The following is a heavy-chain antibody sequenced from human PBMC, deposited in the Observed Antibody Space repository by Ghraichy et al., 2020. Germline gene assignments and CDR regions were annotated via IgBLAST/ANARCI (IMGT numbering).Heavy chain of an antibody. V-gene: IGHV1-2*02. D-gene: IGHD3-3*01. CDR1: GYTFTGYY. J-gene: IGHJ6*03. CDR2: INPNSGGT. CDR3: ARAPVLRFLEWSGGMDV. Sequence: ASVKVSCKASGYTFTGYYMHWVRQAPGQGLEWMGWINPNSGGTNYAQKFQGRVTMTRDTSISTAYMELSRLRSDDTAVYYCARAPVLRFLEWSGGMDVWGKGTTVTVSS.